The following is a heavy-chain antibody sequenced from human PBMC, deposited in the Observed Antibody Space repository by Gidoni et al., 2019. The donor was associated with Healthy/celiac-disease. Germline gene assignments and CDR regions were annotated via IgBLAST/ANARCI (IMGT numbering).Heavy chain of an antibody. CDR3: AKEYDAFDI. Sequence: EVQLVESGGGLVQPGRSLRLSCAASGFTFDDYAMHWVRQAPGKGLEWVSGISWNSGSIGYADSVKGRFTISRDNAKNSLYLQMNSLRAEDTALYYCAKEYDAFDIGGQGTMVTVSS. V-gene: IGHV3-9*01. CDR2: ISWNSGSI. CDR1: GFTFDDYA. J-gene: IGHJ3*02.